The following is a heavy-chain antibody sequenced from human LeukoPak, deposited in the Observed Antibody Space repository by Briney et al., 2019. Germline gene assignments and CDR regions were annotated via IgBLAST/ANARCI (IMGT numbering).Heavy chain of an antibody. CDR3: ARGDKGGFRSDY. D-gene: IGHD2-15*01. CDR1: GYSISSGYY. Sequence: ETLSLTCTVSGYSISSGYYWGWIRQPPGKGLEWIGSIYHSGSTYYNPSLKSRVTISVDTSKSQFSLKLSSVTAADTAVYYCARGDKGGFRSDYWGQGTLVTVSS. J-gene: IGHJ4*02. V-gene: IGHV4-38-2*02. CDR2: IYHSGST.